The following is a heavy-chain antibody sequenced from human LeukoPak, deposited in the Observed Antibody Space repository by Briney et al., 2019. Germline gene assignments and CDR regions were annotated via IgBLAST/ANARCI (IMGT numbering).Heavy chain of an antibody. Sequence: PSETLSLTCAVSGGSISSGGYSWSWIRQPPGKGLEWIGYIYHSGSTYYNPSLKSRVTISVDRSKNQFSLKLSSVTAADTAVYYCARGVSFYYYGMDVWGQGTTVTVSS. CDR3: ARGVSFYYYGMDV. V-gene: IGHV4-30-2*01. CDR1: GGSISSGGYS. J-gene: IGHJ6*02. CDR2: IYHSGST.